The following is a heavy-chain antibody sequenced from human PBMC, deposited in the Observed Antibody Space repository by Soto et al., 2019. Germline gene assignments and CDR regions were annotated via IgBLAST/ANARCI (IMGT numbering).Heavy chain of an antibody. CDR2: IDKVGTDS. CDR3: ARGWFGPDV. Sequence: EVQLVESGGGLVQPGGSLRLSCAASEFTFSGRSVHWVRQAPGKGLVWVSGIDKVGTDSTYADSVKGRFTSSRDNAKNTVYLQMNSLTVQDTAVYYCARGWFGPDVWGKGTTVTVSS. V-gene: IGHV3-74*01. CDR1: EFTFSGRS. D-gene: IGHD3-10*01. J-gene: IGHJ6*03.